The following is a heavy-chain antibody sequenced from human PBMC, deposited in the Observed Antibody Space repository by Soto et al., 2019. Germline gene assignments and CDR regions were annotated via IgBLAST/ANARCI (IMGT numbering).Heavy chain of an antibody. CDR2: LVGSGGDK. D-gene: IGHD2-8*01. V-gene: IGHV3-23*01. Sequence: EVQLLESGGGLVQPGGSLTLSCAGSGFGFSAYAMIWVRQAPGKWLQWVSGLVGSGGDKNYADSVRGRVTVSRDNSKNTLYLQMKRLRDEDTAVYYCAKDRIANNGVWEAFDMWGRGTQVTVSS. J-gene: IGHJ3*02. CDR3: AKDRIANNGVWEAFDM. CDR1: GFGFSAYA.